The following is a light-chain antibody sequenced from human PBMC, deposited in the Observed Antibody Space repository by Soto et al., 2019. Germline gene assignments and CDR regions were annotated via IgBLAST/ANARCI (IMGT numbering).Light chain of an antibody. CDR1: QSVSSKY. CDR3: QQYGSSLFT. J-gene: IGKJ3*01. V-gene: IGKV3-20*01. Sequence: EIVLTHSPGTLSLSPCERAALSCSASQSVSSKYLAWYQQKPGQAPRVLIYGTSIRASGVPERFSGGGSGTDFTLTITRLEPEDFAVYYCQQYGSSLFTFGPGTKVDI. CDR2: GTS.